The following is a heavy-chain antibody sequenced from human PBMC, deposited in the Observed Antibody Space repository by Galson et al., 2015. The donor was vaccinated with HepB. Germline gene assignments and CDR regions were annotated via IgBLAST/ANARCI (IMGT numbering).Heavy chain of an antibody. CDR3: ARQVYYGSGSYYNAVGLNWFDP. CDR1: GYSFTSYW. V-gene: IGHV5-51*01. CDR2: IYPGDSDT. Sequence: QSGAEVKKPGESLKISCKGSGYSFTSYWIGWVRQMPGKGLEWMGIIYPGDSDTRYSPSFQGQVTISADKSISTAYLQWSSLKASDTAMYYCARQVYYGSGSYYNAVGLNWFDPWGQGTLVTVSS. D-gene: IGHD3-10*01. J-gene: IGHJ5*02.